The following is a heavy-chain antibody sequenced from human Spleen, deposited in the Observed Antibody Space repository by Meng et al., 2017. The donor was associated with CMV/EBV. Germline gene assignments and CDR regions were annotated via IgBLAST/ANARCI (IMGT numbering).Heavy chain of an antibody. Sequence: SCKASGYTFNDYVIHWVRQAPGQGREWLGYFNPKTGDANLPQKVQGRVTLTTDAYISTAYMELRRLTSDDTAVYFCARDEYGDIPFEYWGQGTLVTVSS. D-gene: IGHD4-17*01. CDR3: ARDEYGDIPFEY. CDR2: FNPKTGDA. CDR1: GYTFNDYV. J-gene: IGHJ4*02. V-gene: IGHV1-2*02.